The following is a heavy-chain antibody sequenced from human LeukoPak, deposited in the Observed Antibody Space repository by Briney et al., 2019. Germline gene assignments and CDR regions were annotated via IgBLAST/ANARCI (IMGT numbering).Heavy chain of an antibody. CDR3: AKDWSGPIDY. J-gene: IGHJ4*02. CDR1: GFTFSSYG. V-gene: IGHV3-30*02. CDR2: IWSDGSNE. Sequence: PGGSLRLSCAASGFTFSSYGMHWVRQAPGKGLEWVASIWSDGSNEKYAGSVKGRFTISRDNFKNTLYLQVNSLRAEDTAVYYCAKDWSGPIDYWGQGTLVTVSS. D-gene: IGHD3/OR15-3a*01.